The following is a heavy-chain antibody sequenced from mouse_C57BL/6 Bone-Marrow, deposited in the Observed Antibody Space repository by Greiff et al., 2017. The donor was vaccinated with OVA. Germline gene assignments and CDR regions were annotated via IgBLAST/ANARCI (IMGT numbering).Heavy chain of an antibody. V-gene: IGHV1-19*01. J-gene: IGHJ3*01. CDR1: GYTFTDYY. D-gene: IGHD1-1*01. CDR3: ARGPYYGSSPPGFAY. Sequence: EVKLMESGPVLVKPGASVKMSCKASGYTFTDYYMNWVKQSHGKSLEWIGVINPYNGGTSYNQKFKGKATLTVDKSSSTAYMELNSLTSEDSAVYYCARGPYYGSSPPGFAYWGQGTLVTVSA. CDR2: INPYNGGT.